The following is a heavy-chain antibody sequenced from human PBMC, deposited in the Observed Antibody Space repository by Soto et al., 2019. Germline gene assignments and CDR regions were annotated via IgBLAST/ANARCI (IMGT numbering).Heavy chain of an antibody. V-gene: IGHV4-39*01. J-gene: IGHJ6*02. CDR2: IYYSGST. Sequence: PSETLSLTCTVSGGSISSSSYYWGWIRQPPGKGLEWIGSIYYSGSTYYNPSLKSRATISVDTSKNQFSLKLSSVTAADTAVYYCARHPKITIFGVVMDYGMDVWGQGTTVTSP. CDR1: GGSISSSSYY. CDR3: ARHPKITIFGVVMDYGMDV. D-gene: IGHD3-3*01.